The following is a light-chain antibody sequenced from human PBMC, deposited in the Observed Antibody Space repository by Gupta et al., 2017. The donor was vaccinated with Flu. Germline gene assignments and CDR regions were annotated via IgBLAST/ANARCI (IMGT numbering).Light chain of an antibody. CDR2: ENN. J-gene: IGLJ2*01. V-gene: IGLV6-57*01. Sequence: NFMLTQPHSVSESPGKTVTISCTRSSGNIASNYVQWYQQRPGSSPPPVIYENNQRPSGVPDRFSGSIDSSSTSALTNISGLKTEDEADDYCQSYHSTNPVVLGGGTKLTVL. CDR3: QSYHSTNPVV. CDR1: SGNIASNY.